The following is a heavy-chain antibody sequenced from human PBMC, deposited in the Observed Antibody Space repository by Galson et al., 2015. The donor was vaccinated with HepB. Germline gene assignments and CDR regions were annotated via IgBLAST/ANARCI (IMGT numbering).Heavy chain of an antibody. CDR1: GGSISSYY. Sequence: ETLSLTCTVSGGSISSYYWSWIRQPPGKGLEWTGYIYYSESTNYNPSLKSRVTISVDTSKNQFSLKLSSVTAADTAVYYCARAYYGDYVFDYWGQGTLVTVSS. CDR3: ARAYYGDYVFDY. D-gene: IGHD4-17*01. V-gene: IGHV4-59*01. J-gene: IGHJ4*02. CDR2: IYYSEST.